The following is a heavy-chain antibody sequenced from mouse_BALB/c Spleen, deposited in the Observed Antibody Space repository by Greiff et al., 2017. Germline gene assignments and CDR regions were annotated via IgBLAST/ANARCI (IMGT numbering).Heavy chain of an antibody. Sequence: LQQPGSELVRPGASVKLSCKASGYTFSSYWMHWVKQRPGQGLEWIGNIYPGSGSTNYDEKFKSKATLTVDTSSSTAYMQLSSLTSEDSAVYYCTIGTYGNVPVFAWWGQGTLVTVSA. CDR1: GYTFSSYW. CDR2: IYPGSGST. J-gene: IGHJ3*01. CDR3: TIGTYGNVPVFAW. D-gene: IGHD2-1*01. V-gene: IGHV1S22*01.